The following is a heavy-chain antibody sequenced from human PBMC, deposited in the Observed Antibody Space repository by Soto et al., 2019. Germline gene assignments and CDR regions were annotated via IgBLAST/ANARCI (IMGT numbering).Heavy chain of an antibody. Sequence: QVYVVESGGGVVQPGRSLRLSCAVSGFTFTDYVIHWVRQPAGKGLEWVASMTYDGATEYYADSVKGRFTMSRDNSKRTVSLQMNSLTAEDTAVYYCARVRLSIAVNDALDVWGQGTTVTVSS. CDR1: GFTFTDYV. CDR2: MTYDGATE. J-gene: IGHJ3*01. CDR3: ARVRLSIAVNDALDV. V-gene: IGHV3-30*14. D-gene: IGHD3-3*02.